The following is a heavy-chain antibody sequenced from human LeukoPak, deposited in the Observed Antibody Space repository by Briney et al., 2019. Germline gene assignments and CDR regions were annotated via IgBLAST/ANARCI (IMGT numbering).Heavy chain of an antibody. V-gene: IGHV1-2*02. Sequence: ASVKVSCKASGYIFTDYYMHWVRQARGQGLEWMGWINPNSGGTYFAQKFEARVTLTRDTSISTAYMELSTLRSDDTAVYWCARATSGYYDYIDFWGQGTLVTVSS. CDR2: INPNSGGT. J-gene: IGHJ4*02. CDR3: ARATSGYYDYIDF. D-gene: IGHD3-22*01. CDR1: GYIFTDYY.